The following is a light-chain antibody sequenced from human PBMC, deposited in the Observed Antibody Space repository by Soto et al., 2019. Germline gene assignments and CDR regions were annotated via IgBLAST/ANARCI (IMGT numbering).Light chain of an antibody. CDR3: QSYDGSPPTFT. Sequence: EVVLTQSPGTLSLSPGERATLSCRASQTVTSTYLAWYQQKPGQAPRLLIYGVSTRAAGIADRFRGSGSGTDFTLTISSLEPEDFAVYYCQSYDGSPPTFTFGPGTRVDVK. CDR2: GVS. J-gene: IGKJ3*01. V-gene: IGKV3-20*01. CDR1: QTVTSTY.